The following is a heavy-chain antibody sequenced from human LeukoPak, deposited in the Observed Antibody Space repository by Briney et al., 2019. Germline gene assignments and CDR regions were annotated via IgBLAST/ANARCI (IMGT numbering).Heavy chain of an antibody. V-gene: IGHV3-15*04. J-gene: IGHJ5*02. Sequence: PGGSLRLSCAASGFSFSDAWMSWVRQIPGKGLEWVGRIESKTDGGTTDYAAPVKGRFTISRDDSTNTLYLQMNSLRAADTAVYYCAKDGEYYGSGSVGWFDPWGQGTLVTVSS. CDR2: IESKTDGGTT. CDR3: AKDGEYYGSGSVGWFDP. D-gene: IGHD3-10*01. CDR1: GFSFSDAW.